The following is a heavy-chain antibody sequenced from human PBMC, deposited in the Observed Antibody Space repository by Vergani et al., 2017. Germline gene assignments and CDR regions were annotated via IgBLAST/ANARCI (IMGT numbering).Heavy chain of an antibody. J-gene: IGHJ3*02. Sequence: QVQLVQFGAEVKKPGASVKVSCKAFGYPFTSYYMHWVRQAPGQGPEWMGIINPSGGSTSYAQKFQGRVTMTRDTSTSTVYMELSSLRSEDTAVYYCARDEGDSKDIVVVPAAINGAFDIWGQGTMVTVSS. V-gene: IGHV1-46*01. CDR1: GYPFTSYY. CDR2: INPSGGST. D-gene: IGHD2-2*01. CDR3: ARDEGDSKDIVVVPAAINGAFDI.